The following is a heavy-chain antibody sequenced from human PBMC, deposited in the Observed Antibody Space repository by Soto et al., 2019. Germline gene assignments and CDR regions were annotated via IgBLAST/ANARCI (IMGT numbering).Heavy chain of an antibody. Sequence: KQSQTLSLTCTVSGGSISSYYWSWIRQPPGKGLEWIGYIYYSGSTNYNPSLKSRVTISVDTSKNQFSLKLSSVTAADTAVYYCASLMTTPSHYYYYYMDVWGKGTTVTVSS. CDR2: IYYSGST. CDR3: ASLMTTPSHYYYYYMDV. V-gene: IGHV4-59*08. CDR1: GGSISSYY. D-gene: IGHD4-4*01. J-gene: IGHJ6*03.